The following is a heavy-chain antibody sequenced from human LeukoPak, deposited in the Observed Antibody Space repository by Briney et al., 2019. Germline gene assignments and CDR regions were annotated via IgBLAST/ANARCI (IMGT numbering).Heavy chain of an antibody. J-gene: IGHJ6*02. Sequence: GGSLRLSCAASGFTFSSYTMSWVRQAPGKGLEWVSSISSTGSYIYYADSVKGRFTISRDNAKNSLYLQMNSLRAEDTAVYYCARAQFIAAAGKPPGAAYGMDVWGQGTTVTVSS. CDR2: ISSTGSYI. CDR1: GFTFSSYT. CDR3: ARAQFIAAAGKPPGAAYGMDV. V-gene: IGHV3-21*01. D-gene: IGHD6-13*01.